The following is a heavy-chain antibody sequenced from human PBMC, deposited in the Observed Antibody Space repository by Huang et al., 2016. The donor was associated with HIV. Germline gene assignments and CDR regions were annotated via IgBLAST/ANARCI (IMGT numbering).Heavy chain of an antibody. CDR3: VIAAHYFDY. CDR2: ISDSGGST. V-gene: IGHV3-23*01. J-gene: IGHJ4*02. CDR1: GFIFSSYA. Sequence: EVQLLESGGGLVQPGGSLRLSCAASGFIFSSYAMSWVRQAPGKGLEWGSGISDSGGSTYYADAVKGRFTISRDNSKNTLYLQMNSLRAEDTAVYYCVIAAHYFDYWGQGTLVTVSS. D-gene: IGHD2-15*01.